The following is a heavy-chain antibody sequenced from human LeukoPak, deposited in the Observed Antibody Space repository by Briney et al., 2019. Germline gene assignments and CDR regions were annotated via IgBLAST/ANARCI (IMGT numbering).Heavy chain of an antibody. D-gene: IGHD6-19*01. J-gene: IGHJ4*02. CDR3: ARDRSRSAVAGPTAY. Sequence: GGSLRLSCAASGFTFSSYEMNWVRQAPGKGLEWVSYISSSSSTIYYADSVKGRFTISRDNAKNSLYLQMNSLRAEDTAVYYCARDRSRSAVAGPTAYWGQGTLVTVSS. V-gene: IGHV3-48*01. CDR2: ISSSSSTI. CDR1: GFTFSSYE.